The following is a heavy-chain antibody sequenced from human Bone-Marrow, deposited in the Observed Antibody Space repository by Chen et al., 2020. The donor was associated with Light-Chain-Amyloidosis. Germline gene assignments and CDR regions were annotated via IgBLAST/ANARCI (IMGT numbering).Heavy chain of an antibody. CDR2: IKHAGGDT. CDR1: GYTFNDYY. J-gene: IGHJ4*02. V-gene: IGHV1-2*02. Sequence: VQLVQSGAEVKKPGASVRVSCKASGYTFNDYYMHWLRQAPGQGLEWMGWIKHAGGDTEFAQGFHGRVTLTRDTSISTVYMDLSGLTSDDTAVYFCARARQCSSTSCYTKYFDYWGQGTLVTVSS. D-gene: IGHD2-2*02. CDR3: ARARQCSSTSCYTKYFDY.